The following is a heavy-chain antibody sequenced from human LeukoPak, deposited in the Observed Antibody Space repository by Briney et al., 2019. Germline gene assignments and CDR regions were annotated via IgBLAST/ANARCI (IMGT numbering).Heavy chain of an antibody. CDR2: INHSGST. Sequence: PSETLSLTCAVYGGSFSGYYWSWIRQPPGKGLEWIGEINHSGSTNYNPSLKSRVTISVDTSKNQISLKLSSVTAADTAVYYCARGGLRYFDWLYNWFDPWGQGTLVTVSS. CDR3: ARGGLRYFDWLYNWFDP. CDR1: GGSFSGYY. V-gene: IGHV4-34*01. J-gene: IGHJ5*02. D-gene: IGHD3-9*01.